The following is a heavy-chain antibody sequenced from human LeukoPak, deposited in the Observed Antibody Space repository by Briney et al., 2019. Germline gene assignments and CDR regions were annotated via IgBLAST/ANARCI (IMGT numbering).Heavy chain of an antibody. CDR1: GFTFSTYS. J-gene: IGHJ5*02. Sequence: GGSLRLSCAASGFTFSTYSMNWVRQPPGKGLEWVSYIRSSSPTTYYADSVKGRFTISRDNSKNTLYLQMNSLRAEDTAVYYCAKGGRGVIFGWFDPWGQGTLVTVSS. V-gene: IGHV3-48*01. CDR3: AKGGRGVIFGWFDP. D-gene: IGHD3-10*01. CDR2: IRSSSPTT.